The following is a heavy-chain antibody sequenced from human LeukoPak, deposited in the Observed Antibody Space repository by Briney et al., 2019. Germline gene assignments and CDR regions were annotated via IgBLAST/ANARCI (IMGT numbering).Heavy chain of an antibody. J-gene: IGHJ5*02. CDR1: GFTLSSHG. CDR3: AKMARSGVVVPAATGS. Sequence: GRSLRLSCAVSGFTLSSHGMHWVRHAPGKGLEWVALISYDGSNKYYPDSVKGRFTISRDNSQNTLYLEMNSMGTEDTAIYYCAKMARSGVVVPAATGSWGPGTLVTVSS. CDR2: ISYDGSNK. D-gene: IGHD2-2*01. V-gene: IGHV3-30*18.